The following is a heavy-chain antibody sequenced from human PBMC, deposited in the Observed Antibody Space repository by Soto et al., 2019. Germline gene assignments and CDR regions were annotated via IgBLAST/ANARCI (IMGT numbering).Heavy chain of an antibody. CDR3: VRDHSGLKDFDY. CDR2: IGSKGETYAT. D-gene: IGHD1-1*01. CDR1: GCTFGASN. J-gene: IGHJ4*02. Sequence: LSLTCAASGCTFGASNLQWVRQASGKGLEWLGRIGSKGETYATTYAASVKGRFTISRDNGRNSLSLQMDSLRVEDTAVYYCVRDHSGLKDFDYWGQGTLVTVSS. V-gene: IGHV3-73*01.